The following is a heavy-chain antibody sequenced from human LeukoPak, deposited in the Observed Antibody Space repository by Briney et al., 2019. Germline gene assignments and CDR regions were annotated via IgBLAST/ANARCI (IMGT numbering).Heavy chain of an antibody. V-gene: IGHV3-33*01. Sequence: GRSLRLSCAASGFTFSSYGMHWVRQAPGKGLEWVAVIWYDGSNKYYADSVKGRFTISRDNSKNTLYLQMNSLRAEDTAVYYCARAWGMAKGLDYWGQGTLVTVPS. D-gene: IGHD3-16*01. CDR2: IWYDGSNK. CDR1: GFTFSSYG. CDR3: ARAWGMAKGLDY. J-gene: IGHJ4*02.